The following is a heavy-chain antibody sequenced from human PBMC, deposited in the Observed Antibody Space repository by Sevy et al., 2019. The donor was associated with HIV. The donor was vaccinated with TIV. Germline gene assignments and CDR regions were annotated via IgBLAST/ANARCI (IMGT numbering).Heavy chain of an antibody. D-gene: IGHD2-2*01. Sequence: SETLSLTCAVYGGSFSGYYWSWIRQPPGKGLEWIGEINHSGSTNYNPSLKSRVTISVDTSKNKFSLKLSLVTAADTAVYYCARHCGSTSCSHAFDIWGQGTMVTVSS. CDR3: ARHCGSTSCSHAFDI. CDR1: GGSFSGYY. CDR2: INHSGST. V-gene: IGHV4-34*01. J-gene: IGHJ3*02.